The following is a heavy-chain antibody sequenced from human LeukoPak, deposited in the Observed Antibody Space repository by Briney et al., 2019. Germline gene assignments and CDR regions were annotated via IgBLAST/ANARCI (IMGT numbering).Heavy chain of an antibody. J-gene: IGHJ6*03. Sequence: GGSLRLSCAASGFTVSSNYMSWVRQAPGKGLEWVSVIYSGGSTYYADSVKGRFTISRDNSKNTLCLQMNSLRAEDTAVYYCARSRGGDYYYYYYMDVWGKGTTVTVSS. CDR1: GFTVSSNY. CDR2: IYSGGST. CDR3: ARSRGGDYYYYYYMDV. D-gene: IGHD3-16*01. V-gene: IGHV3-66*02.